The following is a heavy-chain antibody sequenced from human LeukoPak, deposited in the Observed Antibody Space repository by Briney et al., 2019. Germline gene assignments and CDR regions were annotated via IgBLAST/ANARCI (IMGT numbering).Heavy chain of an antibody. J-gene: IGHJ4*02. D-gene: IGHD2-2*02. CDR1: GGSFSGYY. V-gene: IGHV4-34*01. CDR3: ARGHCSSTSCYTSADFDY. CDR2: INHSGST. Sequence: PSETLSLTCAVYGGSFSGYYWSWIRQPPGKGLEWIGEINHSGSTNYNPSLKSRVTISVDTSKNQFSLRLSSVTAADTAVYYCARGHCSSTSCYTSADFDYWGQGTLVTVSS.